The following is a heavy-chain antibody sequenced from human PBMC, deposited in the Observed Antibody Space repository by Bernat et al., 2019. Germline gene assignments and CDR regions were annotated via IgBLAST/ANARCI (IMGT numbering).Heavy chain of an antibody. CDR3: AKELSAGERFHYMDV. J-gene: IGHJ6*03. Sequence: EVQLVESGGGLVQPGRSLRLSCAASGFTFDDYAMHWVRQAPGKGLAWVSGISWNSATIAYADSVKGRFTISRDNAKNSLYLQMNSLRGEDTALYYCAKELSAGERFHYMDVWGIGTTVTVSS. CDR2: ISWNSATI. CDR1: GFTFDDYA. D-gene: IGHD1-1*01. V-gene: IGHV3-9*01.